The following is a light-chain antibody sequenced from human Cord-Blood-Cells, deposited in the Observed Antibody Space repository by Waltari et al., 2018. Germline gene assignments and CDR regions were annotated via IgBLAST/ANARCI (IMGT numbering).Light chain of an antibody. CDR1: QSVSSN. CDR2: GAS. CDR3: QQYNNGLT. Sequence: EIVMTQSPATLSVSPAERATLACRASQSVSSNLAWYQQKPGQAPRLLIYGASTRATGIPARFSGSGSGTEFTLTISSLQSEDFAVYYCQQYNNGLTFGGGTKVEIK. V-gene: IGKV3-15*01. J-gene: IGKJ4*01.